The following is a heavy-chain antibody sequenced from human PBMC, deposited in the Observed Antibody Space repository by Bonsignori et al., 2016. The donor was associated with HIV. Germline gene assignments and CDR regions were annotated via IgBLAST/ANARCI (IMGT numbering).Heavy chain of an antibody. Sequence: WIRQPPGKGLEWVAVISYDGSNKYYADSVKGRFTISRDNSKNTLYLQMNSLRAEDTAVYYCARWLAPAADEGQAFDYWGQGTLVTVSS. CDR3: ARWLAPAADEGQAFDY. CDR2: ISYDGSNK. D-gene: IGHD6-13*01. J-gene: IGHJ4*02. V-gene: IGHV3-30-3*01.